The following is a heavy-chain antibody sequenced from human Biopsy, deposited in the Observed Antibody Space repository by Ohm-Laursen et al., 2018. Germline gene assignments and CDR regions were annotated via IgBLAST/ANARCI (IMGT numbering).Heavy chain of an antibody. CDR1: GYTFTSYD. CDR2: VSPYNDKT. CDR3: ARVFCTSTTCYGLLDN. J-gene: IGHJ4*02. V-gene: IGHV1-18*01. Sequence: ASVKVSCKASGYTFTSYDISWVRQAPGQGLEWMGWVSPYNDKTSYPPKLQDKVTMTADTSTNTAHMELRSLRSDDTAVYYCARVFCTSTTCYGLLDNWGQGTVVTVSS. D-gene: IGHD2/OR15-2a*01.